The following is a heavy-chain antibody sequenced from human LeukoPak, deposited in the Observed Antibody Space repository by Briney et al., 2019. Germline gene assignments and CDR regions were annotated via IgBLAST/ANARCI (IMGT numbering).Heavy chain of an antibody. J-gene: IGHJ3*02. Sequence: GASVKVSFKASGYTFTAYYMHWVRQAPGQGLEWMGWMHPNSGGTHYEQKFQGRVTMTRDTSISTAYMEVSRLTSDDTAVYYCATSSGYSGSWGAFDIWGQGTMVTVSS. D-gene: IGHD6-13*01. CDR2: MHPNSGGT. CDR3: ATSSGYSGSWGAFDI. CDR1: GYTFTAYY. V-gene: IGHV1-2*02.